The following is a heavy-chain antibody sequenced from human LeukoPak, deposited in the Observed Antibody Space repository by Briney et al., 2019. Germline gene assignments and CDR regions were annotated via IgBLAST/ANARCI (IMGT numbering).Heavy chain of an antibody. CDR2: INPDSGDT. CDR3: ARDREKYSGYGYPDY. D-gene: IGHD5-12*01. J-gene: IGHJ4*02. CDR1: GYSFTGYY. V-gene: IGHV1-2*02. Sequence: ASVKVSCKASGYSFTGYYMQWVRQAPGQGLEWLGWINPDSGDTNYAQKFQGRVTMTRDTSISTAYMELSRLRSDDTAVYYCARDREKYSGYGYPDYWGQGTLVTVSS.